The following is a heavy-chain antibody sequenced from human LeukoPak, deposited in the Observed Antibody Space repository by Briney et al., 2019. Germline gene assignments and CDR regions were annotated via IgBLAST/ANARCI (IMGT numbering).Heavy chain of an antibody. V-gene: IGHV4-39*01. CDR1: GGSISSSSYY. CDR2: VYSSGSN. CDR3: ARKWKKLWKTEYNCFDP. Sequence: PSETLSLTCTVSGGSISSSSYYWGWIRQPPGKGLEGIGSVYSSGSNYYKRSLKSRVTISVDTSKNQFSLKQSSVTAADTVVYYCARKWKKLWKTEYNCFDPGGREPWSPSPQ. J-gene: IGHJ5*02. D-gene: IGHD5-18*01.